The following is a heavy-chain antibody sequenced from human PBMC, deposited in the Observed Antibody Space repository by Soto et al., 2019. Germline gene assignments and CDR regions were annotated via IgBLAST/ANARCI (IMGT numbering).Heavy chain of an antibody. Sequence: LEQSGAEVRSPGSSVTISCKASGGSFTSFSIDWVRQAPGEGLEWIGGVIRLIGKVRYSPTFQNRVTMTTDESANTACLHLSRLTSDDTAVYFCGRGVTIFGSAPRDLPPEVWGQGTALIVSS. D-gene: IGHD3-10*01. CDR3: GRGVTIFGSAPRDLPPEV. CDR2: VIRLIGKV. V-gene: IGHV1-69*05. CDR1: GGSFTSFS. J-gene: IGHJ6*02.